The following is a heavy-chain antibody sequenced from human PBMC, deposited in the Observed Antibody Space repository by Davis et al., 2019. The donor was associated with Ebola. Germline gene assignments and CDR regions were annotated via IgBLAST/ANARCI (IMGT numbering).Heavy chain of an antibody. J-gene: IGHJ4*02. Sequence: GESLKISCAASGLTSSSYGMHWVRQAPGKGLEWVAVLSYDGSKKYYADSVKGRFTISRDNSKNTLYLQMNSLRADDTAGYYCAKDTQQLVGWAFDYWGQGTLVTVSS. CDR1: GLTSSSYG. V-gene: IGHV3-30*18. CDR3: AKDTQQLVGWAFDY. CDR2: LSYDGSKK. D-gene: IGHD6-13*01.